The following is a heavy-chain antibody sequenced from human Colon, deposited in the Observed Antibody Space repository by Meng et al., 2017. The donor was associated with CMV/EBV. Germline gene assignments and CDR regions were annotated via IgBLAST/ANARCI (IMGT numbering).Heavy chain of an antibody. CDR3: AILPDDLRRGPDHFDY. D-gene: IGHD2-2*01. CDR2: IYPGDSDT. Sequence: GESLKISCKGSGYSFTSYWIGWVRQMPGKGLEWMGIIYPGDSDTRYSPSFQGQVTISADKSISTAYLQWSSLKASDTAMYYCAILPDDLRRGPDHFDYWGQGTLVTVSS. CDR1: GYSFTSYW. J-gene: IGHJ4*02. V-gene: IGHV5-51*01.